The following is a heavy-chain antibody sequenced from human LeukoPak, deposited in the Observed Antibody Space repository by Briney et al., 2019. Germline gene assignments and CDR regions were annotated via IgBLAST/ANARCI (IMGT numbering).Heavy chain of an antibody. J-gene: IGHJ4*02. CDR3: VRDPWRYYDSRSYSYFAS. CDR1: GFTLSSYS. Sequence: GGSLRLSCAASGFTLSSYSMNWVRQAPGKGLEWVSSISSSSSYIYYGGSVKGRFTISRDNAKNSVCLQMNSLRAEDTAVYYCVRDPWRYYDSRSYSYFASWGQGTLVTVSS. CDR2: ISSSSSYI. V-gene: IGHV3-21*01. D-gene: IGHD3-22*01.